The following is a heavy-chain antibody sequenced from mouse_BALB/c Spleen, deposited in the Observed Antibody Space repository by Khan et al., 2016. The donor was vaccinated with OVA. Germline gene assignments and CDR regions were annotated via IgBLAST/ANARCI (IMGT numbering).Heavy chain of an antibody. CDR1: GLSLTTYG. CDR3: AIIDYGNYWFAY. J-gene: IGHJ3*01. D-gene: IGHD2-1*01. V-gene: IGHV2-3*01. Sequence: QVQLKESGPGLVAPSQSLSIRCTVSGLSLTTYGVSWVRQPPGKGLEWLGVIWGDGSTNYHSVLKSRLTINKDTSKSQVFVKLNSLQHDDTASYFCAIIDYGNYWFAYWGQGTLVTVSA. CDR2: IWGDGST.